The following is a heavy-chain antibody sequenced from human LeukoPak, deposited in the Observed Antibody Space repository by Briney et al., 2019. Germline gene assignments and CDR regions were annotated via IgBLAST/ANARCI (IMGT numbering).Heavy chain of an antibody. D-gene: IGHD6-19*01. CDR1: GFTFSDYT. CDR2: IGSVTTYI. Sequence: GGSLRLSCAASGFTFSDYTMNWVRQAPGKGLEWVSSIGSVTTYIYYADSVKGRFTISRDNAKNSLSLQMNSLRAEDTAVYYCARAIAVAGPYYFDYWGQGTPVTVSS. CDR3: ARAIAVAGPYYFDY. V-gene: IGHV3-21*01. J-gene: IGHJ4*02.